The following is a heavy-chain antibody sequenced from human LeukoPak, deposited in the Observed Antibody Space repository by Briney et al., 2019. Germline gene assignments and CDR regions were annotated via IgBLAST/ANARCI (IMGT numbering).Heavy chain of an antibody. J-gene: IGHJ5*02. D-gene: IGHD5-12*01. CDR1: GFTFSDFG. CDR2: ISSDGSNE. Sequence: GGSLRLSCAASGFTFSDFGMHWVRQTPGKGLEWVAVISSDGSNEYYADSVKGRFTVSRDNSKTTLYLQMNSLRVEDSAVYYCAKERGHSAYFAVVGLNWFDPWGQGTLVTVSS. CDR3: AKERGHSAYFAVVGLNWFDP. V-gene: IGHV3-30*18.